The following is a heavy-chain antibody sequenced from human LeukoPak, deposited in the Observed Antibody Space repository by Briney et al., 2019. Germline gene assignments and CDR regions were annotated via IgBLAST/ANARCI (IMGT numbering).Heavy chain of an antibody. CDR2: IYSGGGT. CDR1: GFTVSNNY. Sequence: GGSLRLSCAASGFTVSNNYMNWVRQAPGKGLEWVSVIYSGGGTYYADSVKGRFTISRDNSKNTLYLQMNSLRAEDTAVYYCARKRCGGDCPFDYWGQGALVTVSS. J-gene: IGHJ4*02. CDR3: ARKRCGGDCPFDY. V-gene: IGHV3-53*01. D-gene: IGHD2-21*02.